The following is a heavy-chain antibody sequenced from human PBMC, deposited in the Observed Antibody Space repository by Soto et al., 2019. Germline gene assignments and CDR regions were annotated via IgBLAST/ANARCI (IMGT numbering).Heavy chain of an antibody. CDR3: AKSRDAYNFYFYYGMDV. Sequence: HPGGSLRLSCAASGFTFSNYSINWVRQAPGKGLEWLSYISNNSSVKYYADSVKGRFTISRDNSKNTLYLQVSSLRAEDTAVYYCAKSRDAYNFYFYYGMDVWGQGTSVTVSS. J-gene: IGHJ6*02. CDR2: ISNNSSVK. CDR1: GFTFSNYS. V-gene: IGHV3-48*01. D-gene: IGHD1-1*01.